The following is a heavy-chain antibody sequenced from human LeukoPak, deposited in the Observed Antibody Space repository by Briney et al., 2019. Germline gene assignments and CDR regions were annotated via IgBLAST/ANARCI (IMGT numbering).Heavy chain of an antibody. CDR1: GGTFSSYA. D-gene: IGHD3-10*01. Sequence: SVTVSCKASGGTFSSYAISWVRQAPGQGLEWMGGIIPIFGTANYAQKFQGRVTITTDESASTAYMELSSLRSEDTAVYYCAVRGVTACLDPWGQGTLVTVSS. J-gene: IGHJ5*02. CDR2: IIPIFGTA. V-gene: IGHV1-69*05. CDR3: AVRGVTACLDP.